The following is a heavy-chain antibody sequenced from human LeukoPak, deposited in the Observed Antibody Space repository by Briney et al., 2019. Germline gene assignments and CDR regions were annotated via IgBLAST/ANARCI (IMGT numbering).Heavy chain of an antibody. CDR2: VSGSGGIA. V-gene: IGHV3-23*02. Sequence: GGSLRLSCGVSGFPFCNHPMTRVPRARGKGLEWVSPVSGSGGIALFGESENSRITISKDNANNTMTPQTNSIRAEDTAVYYRAKDWAEYYESRDYYHFDYWGQGTLVTVSS. D-gene: IGHD3-22*01. CDR3: AKDWAEYYESRDYYHFDY. CDR1: GFPFCNHP. J-gene: IGHJ4*02.